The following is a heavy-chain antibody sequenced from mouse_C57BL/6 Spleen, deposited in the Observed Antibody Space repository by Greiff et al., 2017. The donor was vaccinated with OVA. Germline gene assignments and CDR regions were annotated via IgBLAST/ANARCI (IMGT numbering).Heavy chain of an antibody. V-gene: IGHV14-4*01. D-gene: IGHD1-1*01. Sequence: EVQLKESGAELVRPGASVKLSCTASGFNIKDDYMHWVKQRPEQGLEWIGWIDPENGDTEYASKFQGKATITADTSSNTAYLQLSSLTSEDTAVYYCTDYGSSSYYFDYWGQGTTLTVSS. CDR2: IDPENGDT. CDR3: TDYGSSSYYFDY. J-gene: IGHJ2*01. CDR1: GFNIKDDY.